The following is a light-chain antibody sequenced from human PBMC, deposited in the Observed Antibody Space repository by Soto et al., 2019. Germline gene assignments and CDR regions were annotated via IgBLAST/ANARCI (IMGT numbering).Light chain of an antibody. CDR1: SGHSSYA. J-gene: IGLJ3*02. CDR2: LNSDGSH. V-gene: IGLV4-69*01. CDR3: QTWGTGMRV. Sequence: QPVLTQSPSASASLGASVKLTCTLSSGHSSYAIAWHQQQPEKGPRYLMKLNSDGSHSKGDGIPDRFSGSSSGAERYLTISRLQSEDEADYYCQTWGTGMRVFGGGTKVTVL.